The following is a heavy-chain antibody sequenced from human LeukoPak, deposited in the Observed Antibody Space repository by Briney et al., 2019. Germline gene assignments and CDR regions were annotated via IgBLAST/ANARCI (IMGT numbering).Heavy chain of an antibody. V-gene: IGHV4-4*08. CDR1: GDSITTDY. CDR2: IYRLGNT. CDR3: AGRGQRYFRD. Sequence: SETLSLTCRVSGDSITTDYWSWIRQPPGKGLEWIGYIYRLGNTDYNPSLKSRVTISVDTSKNQLSLNLSSVTAADTAVYYCAGRGQRYFRDWGQGTLVTVSS. J-gene: IGHJ1*01.